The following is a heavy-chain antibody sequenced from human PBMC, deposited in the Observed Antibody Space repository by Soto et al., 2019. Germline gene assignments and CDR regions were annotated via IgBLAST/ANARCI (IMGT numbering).Heavy chain of an antibody. J-gene: IGHJ4*02. CDR1: GFTFSSYS. V-gene: IGHV3-48*01. Sequence: GGSLRLSCAASGFTFSSYSMNWVRQAPGKGLEWVSYISSSSSTIYYADSVKGRFTISRDNAKNSLYLQMNSLRAEDTAVYYCASFYCSGGSCYSVRDSPIDYWGQGTLVTVSS. D-gene: IGHD2-15*01. CDR3: ASFYCSGGSCYSVRDSPIDY. CDR2: ISSSSSTI.